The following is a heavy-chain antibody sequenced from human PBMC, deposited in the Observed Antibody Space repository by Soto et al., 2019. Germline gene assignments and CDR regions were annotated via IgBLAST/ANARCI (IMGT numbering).Heavy chain of an antibody. CDR1: GGTFSSYA. Sequence: QVQLVQSGAEVKKPGSSVKVSCKASGGTFSSYAISWVRQAPGQGLEWMGGIIPIFGTANYAQKFQGRVTITADESTSTAYMELSSLISEDTAVYYCARDDLGVITAMAGGNYWGQGTLVTVSS. CDR2: IIPIFGTA. D-gene: IGHD5-18*01. CDR3: ARDDLGVITAMAGGNY. J-gene: IGHJ4*02. V-gene: IGHV1-69*01.